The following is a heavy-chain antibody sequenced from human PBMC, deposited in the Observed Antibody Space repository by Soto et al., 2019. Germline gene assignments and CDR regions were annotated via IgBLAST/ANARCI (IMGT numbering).Heavy chain of an antibody. D-gene: IGHD3-9*01. CDR2: INHSGST. CDR1: GGSFSGYY. V-gene: IGHV4-34*01. Sequence: SETLSLTCAVYGGSFSGYYWSWIRQPPGKGLEWIGEINHSGSTNYNPSLKSRVTISVDTSKNQFSLKLSSVTAADTAVYYCARGQKRLRYFDWLAYWGQGTLVTVSS. CDR3: ARGQKRLRYFDWLAY. J-gene: IGHJ4*02.